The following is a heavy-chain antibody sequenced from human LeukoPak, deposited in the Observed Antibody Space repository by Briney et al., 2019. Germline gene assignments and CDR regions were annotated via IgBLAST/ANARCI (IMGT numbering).Heavy chain of an antibody. CDR1: GYTFTSYG. CDR3: ARSGSSGYFDY. D-gene: IGHD3-22*01. V-gene: IGHV1-18*01. J-gene: IGHJ4*02. Sequence: EASVKVSCKASGYTFTSYGISWVRQAPGQGLERMGWISAYNGNTNYAQKLQGRVTMTTDTSTSTAYIELRSLRSDDTAVYYCARSGSSGYFDYWGQGTLVTVSS. CDR2: ISAYNGNT.